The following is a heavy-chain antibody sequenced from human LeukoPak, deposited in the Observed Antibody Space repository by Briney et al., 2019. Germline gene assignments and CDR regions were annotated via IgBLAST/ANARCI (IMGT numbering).Heavy chain of an antibody. J-gene: IGHJ3*02. CDR3: ARGRQGVYYYDSSGYYTWDAFDI. CDR2: IIPIFGTA. Sequence: SVKVSCKPSGGTLSSYALSWVRQAPGQGLEWMGGIIPIFGTANYAQKFQGRVTITADESTSTAYMELSSLRSEDTAVYYCARGRQGVYYYDSSGYYTWDAFDIWGQGTMVTVSS. CDR1: GGTLSSYA. D-gene: IGHD3-22*01. V-gene: IGHV1-69*13.